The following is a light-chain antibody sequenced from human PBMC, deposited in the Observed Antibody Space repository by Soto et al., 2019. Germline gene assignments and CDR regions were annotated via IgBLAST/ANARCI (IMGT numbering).Light chain of an antibody. Sequence: EIVLTQSPGTLSLSPGEGATLSCSSSQTVTRPSIAWYQQKPGQAPGLLLSDTSTRATGIPARFSGSGSGTEFTLTISSLQSEDFAVYYCKQYHNWRPFTFGQGTRLENK. CDR3: KQYHNWRPFT. CDR2: DTS. V-gene: IGKV3-15*01. CDR1: QTVTRP. J-gene: IGKJ5*01.